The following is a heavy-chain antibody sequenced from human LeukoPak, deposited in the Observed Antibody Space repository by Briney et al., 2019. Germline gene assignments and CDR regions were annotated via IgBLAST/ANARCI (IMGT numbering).Heavy chain of an antibody. V-gene: IGHV3-74*01. CDR2: ISTDGSST. J-gene: IGHJ4*02. CDR1: GLTFSNNW. D-gene: IGHD6-19*01. CDR3: ARDRYSSAWYEE. Sequence: PGGSLRLSCAVSGLTFSNNWIHWVRQAPGKGLVWVSRISTDGSSTSYADSVKGRFTISRDNAKNTLYLQMNSLRAEDTAVYYCARDRYSSAWYEEWGQGTLVTVSS.